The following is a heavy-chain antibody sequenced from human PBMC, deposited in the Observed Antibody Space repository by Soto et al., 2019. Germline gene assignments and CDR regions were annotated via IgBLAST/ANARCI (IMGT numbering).Heavy chain of an antibody. CDR3: ARQCYYDSSGYSTGGWFDP. J-gene: IGHJ5*02. D-gene: IGHD3-22*01. Sequence: GESLKISCKGSGYSFTSCWISWVRLMPGKGLEWMGRIDPSDSYTNYSPSFQGHVTISADKSISSAYLQWSSLKASDTAMYYCARQCYYDSSGYSTGGWFDPWGQGTLVTVSS. CDR1: GYSFTSCW. V-gene: IGHV5-10-1*01. CDR2: IDPSDSYT.